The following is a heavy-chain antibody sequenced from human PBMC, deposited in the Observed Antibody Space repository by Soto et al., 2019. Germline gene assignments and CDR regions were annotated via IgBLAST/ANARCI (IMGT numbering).Heavy chain of an antibody. CDR1: GFTVSNAW. CDR2: IKSKTDGGTT. Sequence: GGSLRLSCAASGFTVSNAWMSWVRQAPGKGLEWVGRIKSKTDGGTTDYAAPVKGRFTISRDESKNTMYLQMNSLKTDDSAVYYCTPDPSYKLAWAYCGGNCFDYRGRGTLVTVSS. V-gene: IGHV3-15*01. J-gene: IGHJ4*02. D-gene: IGHD2-21*01. CDR3: TPDPSYKLAWAYCGGNCFDY.